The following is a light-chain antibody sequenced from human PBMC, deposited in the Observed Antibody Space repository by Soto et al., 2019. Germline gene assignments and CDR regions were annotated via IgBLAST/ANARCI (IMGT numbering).Light chain of an antibody. Sequence: QSVLTQPPSVSGAPGQRVTISRTGSSSNIGAGYDVHWYQQLPGTAPKLLIYGNSNRPSGVPDRFSGSKSGTSASLAITGLXAXDXXXYYCQSYDSSLSGSVFGGGTKLTVL. CDR3: QSYDSSLSGSV. J-gene: IGLJ3*02. CDR1: SSNIGAGYD. V-gene: IGLV1-40*01. CDR2: GNS.